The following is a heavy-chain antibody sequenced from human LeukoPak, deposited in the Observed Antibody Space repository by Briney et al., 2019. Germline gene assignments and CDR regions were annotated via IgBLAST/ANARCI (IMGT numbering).Heavy chain of an antibody. J-gene: IGHJ3*02. CDR1: GRSFSGYY. D-gene: IGHD2-15*01. CDR2: INHSGST. V-gene: IGHV4-34*01. CDR3: ARRHKLYCSGGSCYSGAFDI. Sequence: SETLSLTCAVYGRSFSGYYWSWIRQPPGKGLEWIGEINHSGSTNYNPSLKSRVTISVDTSKNQFSLKLSSVTAADTAVYYCARRHKLYCSGGSCYSGAFDIWGQGTMVTVSS.